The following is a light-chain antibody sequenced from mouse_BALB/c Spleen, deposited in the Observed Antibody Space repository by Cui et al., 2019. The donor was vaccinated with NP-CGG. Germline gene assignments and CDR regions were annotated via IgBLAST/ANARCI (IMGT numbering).Light chain of an antibody. V-gene: IGLV1*01. CDR1: TGAVTTSNY. CDR2: GTN. Sequence: QAAVTQAFSLTTSPGETVTLTCRSSTGAVTTSNYANWVQEKPDHLFTGLIGGTNNRAPGVPARFSGSLIGDKAALTITGAQTEDEAIYFCALWYSNHWVFGGGTKLTVL. J-gene: IGLJ1*01. CDR3: ALWYSNHWV.